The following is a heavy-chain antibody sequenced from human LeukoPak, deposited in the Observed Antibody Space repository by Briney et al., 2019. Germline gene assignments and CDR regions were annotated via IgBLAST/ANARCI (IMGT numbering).Heavy chain of an antibody. D-gene: IGHD3-10*01. CDR3: ARLARITMVRGVIFYYYYYMDV. J-gene: IGHJ6*03. CDR1: GYSISSGYY. CDR2: INHSGST. V-gene: IGHV4-38-2*02. Sequence: PSETLSLTCTVSGYSISSGYYWGWIRQPPGKGLGWIGEINHSGSTNYNPSLKSRVTISVDTSKNQFSLKLSSVTAADTAVYYCARLARITMVRGVIFYYYYYMDVWGKGTTVTISS.